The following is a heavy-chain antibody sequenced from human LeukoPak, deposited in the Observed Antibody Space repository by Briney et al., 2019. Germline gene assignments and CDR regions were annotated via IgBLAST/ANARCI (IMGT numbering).Heavy chain of an antibody. V-gene: IGHV1-2*06. CDR2: INPNSGGT. CDR1: GYIFTDYY. D-gene: IGHD2-2*01. Sequence: GASVKVSCKASGYIFTDYYIHWVRQAPGQGLEWMGRINPNSGGTNYAQKFQGRVTMTRDTSISTAYMELSRLRSDDTAVYYCARRRKYCSSTSCYSADGFDYWGQGTLVTVSS. J-gene: IGHJ4*02. CDR3: ARRRKYCSSTSCYSADGFDY.